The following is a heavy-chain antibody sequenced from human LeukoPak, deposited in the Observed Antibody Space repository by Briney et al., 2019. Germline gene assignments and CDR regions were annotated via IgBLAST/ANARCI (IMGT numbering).Heavy chain of an antibody. D-gene: IGHD5-12*01. Sequence: GGSLRLSCVDSGFTFSNYEMNWARQAPGKGLEWVSYIDSSGSTIYYADSVKGRFTISRDNAKNSLYLQMNSLRAEDTAVYYCARKGDIVATNWFDPWGQGTLVTVSS. CDR1: GFTFSNYE. J-gene: IGHJ5*02. V-gene: IGHV3-48*03. CDR3: ARKGDIVATNWFDP. CDR2: IDSSGSTI.